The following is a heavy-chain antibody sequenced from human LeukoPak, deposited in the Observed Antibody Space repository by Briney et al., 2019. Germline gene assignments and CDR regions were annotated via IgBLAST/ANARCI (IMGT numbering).Heavy chain of an antibody. Sequence: GGSLRLSCAASGFTFSSYGMHWVRQAPGKGLEWVAFIRYDGSNKYYADSVKGRFTISRDNSKNTLYLQMNSLRAEDTAVYYCAKDRRDGYNWFDYWGQGTLVTVSS. CDR3: AKDRRDGYNWFDY. V-gene: IGHV3-30*02. CDR2: IRYDGSNK. J-gene: IGHJ4*02. CDR1: GFTFSSYG. D-gene: IGHD5-24*01.